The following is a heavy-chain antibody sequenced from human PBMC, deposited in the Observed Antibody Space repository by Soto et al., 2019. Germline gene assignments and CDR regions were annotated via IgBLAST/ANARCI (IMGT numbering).Heavy chain of an antibody. CDR3: TRGRYCLTGRCFPNWFDS. V-gene: IGHV4-30-4*01. CDR2: IYKSATT. CDR1: GDSISNLDYF. D-gene: IGHD7-27*01. J-gene: IGHJ5*01. Sequence: SETLSLTCSVSGDSISNLDYFWAWIRQPPGQALEYIGYIYKSATTYYNPSFESRVAISVDTSKSQFSLNVTSVTAADTAVYFCTRGRYCLTGRCFPNWFDSWGQGALVTVSS.